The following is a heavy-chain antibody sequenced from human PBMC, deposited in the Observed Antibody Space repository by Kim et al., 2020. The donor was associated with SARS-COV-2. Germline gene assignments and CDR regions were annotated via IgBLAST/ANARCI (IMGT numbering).Heavy chain of an antibody. J-gene: IGHJ6*02. CDR3: ARDRDWGRGSGSYHLSYGMDV. Sequence: SVKVSCKASGGTFSSYAISWVRQAPGQGLEWMGGIIPIFGTANYAQKFQGRVTITADESTSTAYMELSSLRSEDTAVYYCARDRDWGRGSGSYHLSYGMDVWGQGTTVTVSS. V-gene: IGHV1-69*13. CDR1: GGTFSSYA. CDR2: IIPIFGTA. D-gene: IGHD3-10*01.